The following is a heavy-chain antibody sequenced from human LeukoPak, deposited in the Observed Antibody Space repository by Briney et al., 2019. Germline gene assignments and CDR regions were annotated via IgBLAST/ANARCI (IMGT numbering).Heavy chain of an antibody. CDR3: ARAGAYRFDY. CDR2: INTDTRGT. CDR1: GFTFSDYW. J-gene: IGHJ4*02. Sequence: PGGSLRLSCAASGFTFSDYWLHWVRQAPGKGLVWVSIINTDTRGTYYADSVKGRFTISRDNAKNTLYLQMNSLRAEDAAVYYCARAGAYRFDYWGQGTLVTVSS. D-gene: IGHD3-16*01. V-gene: IGHV3-74*01.